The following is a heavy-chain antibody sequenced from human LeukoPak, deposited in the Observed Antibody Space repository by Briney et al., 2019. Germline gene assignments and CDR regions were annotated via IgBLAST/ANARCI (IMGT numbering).Heavy chain of an antibody. V-gene: IGHV3-66*01. J-gene: IGHJ6*03. Sequence: GGSLRLSCAASEFSVGSNYMTWVRQAPGKGLEWVSLIYSGGSTYYADSVKGRFTISRDNSKNTLYLQMNSLRAEDTAVYYCARVMGFVDYYYYYMDVWGEGTTVTVSS. CDR1: EFSVGSNY. CDR3: ARVMGFVDYYYYYMDV. D-gene: IGHD2-8*01. CDR2: IYSGGST.